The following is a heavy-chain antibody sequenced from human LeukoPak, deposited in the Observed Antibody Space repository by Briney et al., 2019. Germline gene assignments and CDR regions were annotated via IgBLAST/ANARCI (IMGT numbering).Heavy chain of an antibody. V-gene: IGHV3-23*01. CDR3: AKFTRTLVRGALVN. D-gene: IGHD3-10*01. CDR1: GFTSSTYA. CDR2: IGGSGGST. Sequence: GGTLRLSCAASGFTSSTYAMSWVRQAPGKGLEWVSAIGGSGGSTYYADSVKGRFTISRDDSKNTLYLQMNSLRAEDTAIYYCAKFTRTLVRGALVNWGQGTLVTVSS. J-gene: IGHJ4*02.